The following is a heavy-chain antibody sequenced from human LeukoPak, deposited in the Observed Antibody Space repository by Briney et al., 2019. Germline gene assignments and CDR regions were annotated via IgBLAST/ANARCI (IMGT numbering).Heavy chain of an antibody. Sequence: GGSLRLSCAASGFTFSTYSMNWVRQAPGKGLEWLSYISSSSISIYYADSVKGRLTISRDNAKNSVYLHMNSLRAEDTAVYSCVRGADRFDYWGKGTLVTVSS. CDR3: VRGADRFDY. J-gene: IGHJ4*02. D-gene: IGHD1-14*01. V-gene: IGHV3-48*01. CDR1: GFTFSTYS. CDR2: ISSSSISI.